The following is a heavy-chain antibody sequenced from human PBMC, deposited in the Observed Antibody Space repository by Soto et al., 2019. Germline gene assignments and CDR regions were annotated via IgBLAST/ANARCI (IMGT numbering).Heavy chain of an antibody. V-gene: IGHV3-13*05. Sequence: PWGSLRLSCAPSGFSFRDYDMHSVRQPKGKGLEWPPPLGAARDPYYVGSVKGRFSVSRDNAQSSLFLQMNNLRVDDTAVYLCARAYLGRLPRRADYYYAMDVWGRGTPVTVSS. CDR2: LGAARDP. J-gene: IGHJ6*01. D-gene: IGHD1-26*01. CDR1: GFSFRDYD. CDR3: ARAYLGRLPRRADYYYAMDV.